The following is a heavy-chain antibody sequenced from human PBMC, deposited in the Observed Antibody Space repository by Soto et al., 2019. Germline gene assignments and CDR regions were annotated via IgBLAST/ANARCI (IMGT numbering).Heavy chain of an antibody. CDR3: AKSYSSNWYDYFDY. CDR2: ISGSGGST. Sequence: GGSLRLSCAASEFTFSTYAMCWVRQAPGKGLEWVSAISGSGGSTYYADSVKGRFTISRDTSKNTLYLQMNSLRAEDTALYYCAKSYSSNWYDYFDYWGQGTLVTVSS. CDR1: EFTFSTYA. D-gene: IGHD6-13*01. V-gene: IGHV3-23*01. J-gene: IGHJ4*02.